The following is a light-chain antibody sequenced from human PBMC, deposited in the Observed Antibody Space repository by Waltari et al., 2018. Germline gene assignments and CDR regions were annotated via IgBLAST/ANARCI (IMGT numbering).Light chain of an antibody. J-gene: IGKJ3*01. Sequence: DIQMTQSPSSLSASVGDRVPITCRASQGISSYLNWYQQKPGKAPKLLIYAASGLDSGVPSRFSGSGSVTDFTLTISSLHPEDFATYYCQQSYSTPFTFGPGTKVDFK. CDR1: QGISSY. CDR3: QQSYSTPFT. CDR2: AAS. V-gene: IGKV1-39*01.